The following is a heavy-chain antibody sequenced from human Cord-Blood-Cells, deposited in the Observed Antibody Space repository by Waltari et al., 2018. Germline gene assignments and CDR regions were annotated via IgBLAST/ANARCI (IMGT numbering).Heavy chain of an antibody. CDR1: GYTFTGYY. V-gene: IGHV1-2*06. CDR3: AIIAARSNLDY. Sequence: QVQLVQSGAEVKKPGASVKVSCKASGYTFTGYYMHWVRQAPGQGLEWMGRINPNSGDTNYAQKFQGRVTMTRDTSISTAYMELSRLRSDDTAVYYCAIIAARSNLDYWGQGTLVTVSS. CDR2: INPNSGDT. D-gene: IGHD6-6*01. J-gene: IGHJ4*02.